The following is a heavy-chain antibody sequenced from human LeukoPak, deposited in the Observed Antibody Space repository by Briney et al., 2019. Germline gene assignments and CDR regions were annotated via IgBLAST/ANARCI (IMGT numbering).Heavy chain of an antibody. CDR1: GFNVRSNY. Sequence: AGGSLRLSCAASGFNVRSNYMSWVRQATAKVLQWVSVIYSGGSTYYADSVKGRFTISRDNSKNTLYLQMNSLRAEDTAVYYCARGPYRGLDYWGQGTLVTVSS. J-gene: IGHJ4*02. D-gene: IGHD1-26*01. CDR3: ARGPYRGLDY. V-gene: IGHV3-66*01. CDR2: IYSGGST.